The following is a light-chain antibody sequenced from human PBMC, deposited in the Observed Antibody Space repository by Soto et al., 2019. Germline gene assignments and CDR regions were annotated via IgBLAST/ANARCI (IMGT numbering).Light chain of an antibody. CDR3: QHYNNWHPWT. Sequence: EIVMTQSPSTLTVSPGERATFSCRASQSVSRKLAWYQQKPGQAPRLLIYGASIRATGIPARFSGSGSGTEFTLTISSLQYEDFAAYYCQHYNNWHPWTFGQGTKVDIK. CDR2: GAS. V-gene: IGKV3-15*01. J-gene: IGKJ1*01. CDR1: QSVSRK.